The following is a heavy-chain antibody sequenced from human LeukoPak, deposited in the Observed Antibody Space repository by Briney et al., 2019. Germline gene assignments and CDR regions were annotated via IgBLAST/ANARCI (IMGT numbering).Heavy chain of an antibody. CDR2: IYRGGTT. Sequence: GGSLRLSCAASGFNVSSNYMSWVRQAPGKGPEWLSVIYRGGTTYYAGSVKGRFTISRDDSKNTLYLQMNSLRAVDTAVYYCARDYYYDDSGQPVRLDYWGQGTLVTVSS. D-gene: IGHD3-22*01. V-gene: IGHV3-66*01. J-gene: IGHJ4*02. CDR3: ARDYYYDDSGQPVRLDY. CDR1: GFNVSSNY.